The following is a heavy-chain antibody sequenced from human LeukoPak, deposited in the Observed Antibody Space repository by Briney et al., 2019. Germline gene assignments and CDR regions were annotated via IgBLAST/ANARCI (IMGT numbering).Heavy chain of an antibody. V-gene: IGHV4-30-4*08. CDR2: IYYSGST. Sequence: SETLSLTCTVSGGSISSGDYYWSWIRQPPGKGQEWSGYIYYSGSTYYNPSLKSRVTISVDTSKNQFSLKLSSVTAADTAVYYCARGGGYCSSTSCYRPSYYMDVWGKGTTVTVSS. CDR3: ARGGGYCSSTSCYRPSYYMDV. D-gene: IGHD2-2*02. J-gene: IGHJ6*03. CDR1: GGSISSGDYY.